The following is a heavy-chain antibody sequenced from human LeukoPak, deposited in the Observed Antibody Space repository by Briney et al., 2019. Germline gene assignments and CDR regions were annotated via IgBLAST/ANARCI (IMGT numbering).Heavy chain of an antibody. CDR3: ARGWSYGSGSYFDFDY. CDR1: GGSISSYY. CDR2: IYTSGST. Sequence: PSETLSLTCTVSGGSISSYYWSWIRQPAGKGLEWIGRIYTSGSTNYNPSLKSRVTMSVDTSKNQFSLKLSSVTAADTAVYYCARGWSYGSGSYFDFDYWGQGTLVTVSS. J-gene: IGHJ4*02. V-gene: IGHV4-4*07. D-gene: IGHD3-10*01.